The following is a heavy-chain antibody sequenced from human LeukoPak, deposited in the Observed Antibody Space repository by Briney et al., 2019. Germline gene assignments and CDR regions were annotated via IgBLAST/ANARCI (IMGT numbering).Heavy chain of an antibody. CDR2: ISNDGSKK. CDR3: AKGPIYYDSSGYPDY. CDR1: GFTVSSNL. J-gene: IGHJ4*02. Sequence: PGGSLRLSCAASGFTVSSNLMTWVRQAPGKGLEWVATISNDGSKKFYADSVKGRFTISRDNSKNTLYLQMNSLKAEDTAFYYCAKGPIYYDSSGYPDYWGQGTLVTVSS. V-gene: IGHV3-30*18. D-gene: IGHD3-22*01.